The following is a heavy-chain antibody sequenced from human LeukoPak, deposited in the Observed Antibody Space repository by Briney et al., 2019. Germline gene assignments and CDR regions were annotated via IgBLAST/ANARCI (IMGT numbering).Heavy chain of an antibody. CDR2: ISGSGGST. Sequence: PGGSLRLSCAASGFTFSSYAMSWVRQAPGKGLEWVSAISGSGGSTYYANSVKGRFTISRDNSKNTLYLQINSLRAEDTAVYYCAITVVPAAMLGYWGQGTLVTVSS. V-gene: IGHV3-23*01. CDR3: AITVVPAAMLGY. CDR1: GFTFSSYA. J-gene: IGHJ4*02. D-gene: IGHD2-2*01.